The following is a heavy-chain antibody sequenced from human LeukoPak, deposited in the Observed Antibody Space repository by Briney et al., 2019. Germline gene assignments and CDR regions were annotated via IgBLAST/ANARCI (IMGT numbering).Heavy chain of an antibody. J-gene: IGHJ4*02. CDR3: ARDGSVRPGNNNFYF. CDR1: GYTFTGYY. V-gene: IGHV1-2*02. CDR2: INPNSGGT. Sequence: ASVKVSCKTSGYTFTGYYIHWVRQAPGQGLEWTGWINPNSGGTNYAQRFQGRVTMTRDTSISTAYMELSSLTSDDTAVYFCARDGSVRPGNNNFYFWGQGTLVTVSS. D-gene: IGHD4-23*01.